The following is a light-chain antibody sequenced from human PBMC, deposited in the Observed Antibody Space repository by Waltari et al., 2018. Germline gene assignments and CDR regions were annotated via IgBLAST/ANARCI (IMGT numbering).Light chain of an antibody. J-gene: IGLJ2*01. V-gene: IGLV2-11*01. CDR3: CSYAGADTSVI. CDR2: DVN. CDR1: SSDDGGYDF. Sequence: QSALTQPRSVSGSPGQSVTISCTGTSSDDGGYDFVSWYQQYPGKAPKLIIYDVNKRPPGVPDRFSGSKSGNTASLTISGLLNEDEADYYCCSYAGADTSVIFGGGTTLTVL.